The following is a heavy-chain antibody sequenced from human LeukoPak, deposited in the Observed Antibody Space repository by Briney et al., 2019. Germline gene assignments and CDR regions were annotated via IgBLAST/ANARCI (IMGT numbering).Heavy chain of an antibody. J-gene: IGHJ3*02. D-gene: IGHD3-3*01. V-gene: IGHV4-59*01. Sequence: SETLSLTCTVSGGPISSYYWTWIRQSPGKGLEWIGYIYYSGSSSYNPSLKSRVTISMDTSRNQFSLNLSSVTAADTAVYYCARDRGFAFSHDAFDMWGQGTMVIVSS. CDR1: GGPISSYY. CDR2: IYYSGSS. CDR3: ARDRGFAFSHDAFDM.